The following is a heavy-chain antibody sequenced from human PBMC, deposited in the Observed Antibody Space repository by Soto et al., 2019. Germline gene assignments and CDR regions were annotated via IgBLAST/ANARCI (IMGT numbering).Heavy chain of an antibody. J-gene: IGHJ4*02. D-gene: IGHD3-22*01. Sequence: QVQLMQSGAEVKKSGASVKVSCKASDYTFNSFDVVWVRQAPGQGLEWMGWISAYKGKTNYAQNLQGRVSMTIDTSTNTAYMALGNLRSDDTAVYYCATSGDSSGYELHFWGQGTLVTVSS. V-gene: IGHV1-18*01. CDR1: DYTFNSFD. CDR2: ISAYKGKT. CDR3: ATSGDSSGYELHF.